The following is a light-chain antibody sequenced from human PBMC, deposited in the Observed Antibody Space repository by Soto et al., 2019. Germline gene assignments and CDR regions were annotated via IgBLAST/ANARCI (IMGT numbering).Light chain of an antibody. Sequence: DIQMTQSPSSLSASVGDRVTITCRASQSINNYLSWHQQKPGKAPKLLIYTASTLQGGVPSRFSGSGSGTEFTLTITSLQPEDFATYYCQETYSNLYTFDQGTKLEIK. CDR1: QSINNY. CDR3: QETYSNLYT. J-gene: IGKJ2*01. V-gene: IGKV1-39*01. CDR2: TAS.